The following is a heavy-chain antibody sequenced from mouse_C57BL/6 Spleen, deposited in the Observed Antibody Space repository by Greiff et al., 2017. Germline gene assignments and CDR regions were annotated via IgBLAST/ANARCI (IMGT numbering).Heavy chain of an antibody. V-gene: IGHV1-59*01. Sequence: QVQLQQPGAELVRPGTSVKLSCKASGYTFTSYWMHWVKQRPGQGLEWIGVIDPSDSYTNYNQKFKGKATLTVDTSSSTAYMQLSSLTSEDSAVYYCARSITGTLKVDYWGQGTTLTVSS. CDR1: GYTFTSYW. D-gene: IGHD4-1*01. CDR2: IDPSDSYT. CDR3: ARSITGTLKVDY. J-gene: IGHJ2*01.